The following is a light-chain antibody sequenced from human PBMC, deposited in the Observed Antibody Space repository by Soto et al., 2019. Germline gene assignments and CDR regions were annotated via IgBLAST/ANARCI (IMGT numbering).Light chain of an antibody. J-gene: IGKJ1*01. CDR2: DVF. CDR1: QSVGNY. CDR3: LQRSVWPWT. Sequence: EIVLTQSPAPLSLSPGERATLSCRASQSVGNYLAWYQQKPGQAPRLLIYDVFNRATGIPARLSGSGSGTDFTLTISRLEPEDFAVYYCLQRSVWPWTFGQGTRLEVK. V-gene: IGKV3-11*01.